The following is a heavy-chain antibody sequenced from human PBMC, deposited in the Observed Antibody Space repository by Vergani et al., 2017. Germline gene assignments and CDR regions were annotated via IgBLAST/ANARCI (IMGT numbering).Heavy chain of an antibody. CDR3: ARGSSGYYQRTYYFDY. Sequence: QVQLQESGPGLVKPSETLSLTCTVSGGSISSYYWSWIRQPPGKGLEWIGYIYYSGSTNYNPSLKSRVTISVDTSKNQFSLKLSSVTAADTAAYYCARGSSGYYQRTYYFDYWGQGTLVTVSS. V-gene: IGHV4-59*01. CDR1: GGSISSYY. J-gene: IGHJ4*02. D-gene: IGHD3-22*01. CDR2: IYYSGST.